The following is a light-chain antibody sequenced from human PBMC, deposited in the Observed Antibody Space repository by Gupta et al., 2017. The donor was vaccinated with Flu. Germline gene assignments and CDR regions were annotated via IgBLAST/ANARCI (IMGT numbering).Light chain of an antibody. CDR2: QDN. V-gene: IGLV3-1*01. CDR3: QAWDSGTYV. CDR1: KLGNKY. Sequence: SPGQTATITCSGDKLGNKYACWYQQKPGQSPVLVIYQDNKRPSGIPERFSGSNSGNTATLTISGTQAMDEADYYCQAWDSGTYVFGTGTMVTVL. J-gene: IGLJ1*01.